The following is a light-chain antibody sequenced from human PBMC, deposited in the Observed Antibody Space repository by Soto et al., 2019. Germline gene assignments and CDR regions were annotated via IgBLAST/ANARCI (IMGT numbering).Light chain of an antibody. CDR1: QRVTSY. J-gene: IGKJ5*01. CDR2: DAS. Sequence: EIVLTQSPATLSLSPGERATLSSRASQRVTSYLAWYQQKPGQAPRLLIYDASNRATGIPARFSGSGSGTDFTLTISSLEPEDFAVYYCQQRSNWPPTFGQGTRLETK. V-gene: IGKV3-11*01. CDR3: QQRSNWPPT.